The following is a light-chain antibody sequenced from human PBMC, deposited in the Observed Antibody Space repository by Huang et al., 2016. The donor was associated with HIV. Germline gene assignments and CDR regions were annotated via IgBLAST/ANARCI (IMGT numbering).Light chain of an antibody. CDR3: QQYNNWPRT. CDR2: AAS. Sequence: EIVMTQSPATLSVSPGERATLSCRASQSVSSNLAWYQQNPGQAPRLLIYAASTRATGIPARFCGRGSGTEFTLTISSLQSEDFAVYYCQQYNNWPRTFGQGTKVEIK. CDR1: QSVSSN. J-gene: IGKJ1*01. V-gene: IGKV3-15*01.